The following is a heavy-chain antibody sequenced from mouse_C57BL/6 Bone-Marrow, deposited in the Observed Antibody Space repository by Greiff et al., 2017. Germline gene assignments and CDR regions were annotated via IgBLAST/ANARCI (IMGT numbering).Heavy chain of an antibody. V-gene: IGHV1-4*01. CDR3: ARSFNWEFAY. Sequence: VQLQQSGAELASPGASVTLSCKASGYTFTSYTMHWVKQRPGQGLEWIGYINPSSGYTKYNQKFKDKATLTADKSSSTAYMRLSSLTSEDSAVYYCARSFNWEFAYWGQGTLVTVSA. D-gene: IGHD4-1*01. CDR2: INPSSGYT. J-gene: IGHJ3*01. CDR1: GYTFTSYT.